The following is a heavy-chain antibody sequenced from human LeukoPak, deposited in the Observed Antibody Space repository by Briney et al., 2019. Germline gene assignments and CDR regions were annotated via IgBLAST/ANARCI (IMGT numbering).Heavy chain of an antibody. CDR3: AKDVYYDSSGPDY. CDR2: INGGGAST. V-gene: IGHV3-23*01. D-gene: IGHD3-22*01. J-gene: IGHJ4*02. Sequence: GGSLRLSCAASGFTFSYYWMSWVRQAPGKGLEWVSGINGGGASTCFADSVKGRFTVSRDNSKNTLYLQMNNLRAEDTAVYYCAKDVYYDSSGPDYWGQGTLVTVSS. CDR1: GFTFSYYW.